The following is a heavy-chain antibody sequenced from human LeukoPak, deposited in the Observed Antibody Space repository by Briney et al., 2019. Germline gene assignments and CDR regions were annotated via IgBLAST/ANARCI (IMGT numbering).Heavy chain of an antibody. D-gene: IGHD6-25*01. J-gene: IGHJ4*02. CDR2: IDSTGAYT. CDR1: GFTFSSYA. Sequence: GGSLRLSCAASGFTFSSYAMSWGRQAPGKGLEWVSAIDSTGAYTWYADSVKGRFTISKDSSKTILYLQMNSLRAEDAAVYFCAKGSAAGRPYYFDYWGQGTLVTVSS. CDR3: AKGSAAGRPYYFDY. V-gene: IGHV3-23*01.